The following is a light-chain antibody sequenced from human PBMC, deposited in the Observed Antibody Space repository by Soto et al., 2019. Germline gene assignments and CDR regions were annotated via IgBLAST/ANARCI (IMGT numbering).Light chain of an antibody. CDR2: TTS. Sequence: DIQMTQSPASLSASVGDTVTITCRASRKIGTYVNWYQQEPGKVPRVLIYTTSNLQGGVPSRFSGSGSGTDFTLTITDVQREDCATYCCQQTYDSPLTFGQGTRLEI. CDR1: RKIGTY. CDR3: QQTYDSPLT. V-gene: IGKV1-39*01. J-gene: IGKJ5*01.